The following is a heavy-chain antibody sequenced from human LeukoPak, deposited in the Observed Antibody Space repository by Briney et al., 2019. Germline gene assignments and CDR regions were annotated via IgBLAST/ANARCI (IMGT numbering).Heavy chain of an antibody. J-gene: IGHJ6*03. D-gene: IGHD6-13*01. Sequence: ASVKVSCKASGYTFSTYSISWVRQAPGQGLEWMGWISAYSGNTNYAHKLQGRVTMTTDTSTSTAYMELRSLRSDDTAVYYCARYSSSYYYYYYYMDVWGKGTTVTVSS. V-gene: IGHV1-18*01. CDR3: ARYSSSYYYYYYYMDV. CDR2: ISAYSGNT. CDR1: GYTFSTYS.